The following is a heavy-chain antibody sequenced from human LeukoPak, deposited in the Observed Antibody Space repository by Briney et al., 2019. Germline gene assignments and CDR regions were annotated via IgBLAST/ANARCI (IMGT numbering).Heavy chain of an antibody. Sequence: PGGSLRLSCSASGFVFSDYPLHWIRQSPGKGPEWVAVISFDGSHQYYADSVKGRFTVSRDNSKNTLFLQMGSLRVEDMAVYYCARGLRAYYYYGMDVWGQGTTVTVSS. CDR2: ISFDGSHQ. V-gene: IGHV3-30*15. J-gene: IGHJ6*02. D-gene: IGHD3-3*01. CDR1: GFVFSDYP. CDR3: ARGLRAYYYYGMDV.